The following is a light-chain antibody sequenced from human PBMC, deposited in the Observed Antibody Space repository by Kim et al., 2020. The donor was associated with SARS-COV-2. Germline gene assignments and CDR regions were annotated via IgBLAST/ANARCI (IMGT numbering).Light chain of an antibody. CDR1: QGIANY. V-gene: IGKV1-27*01. Sequence: ASVGDRVTITCRASQGIANYLAWYQQRPRKVPNLLIYASSVLRSGVPSRFSGSGFGTVFTLTISSLQPEEAATYYCQKYDSAPQTFGQGTKVEIK. CDR2: ASS. CDR3: QKYDSAPQT. J-gene: IGKJ1*01.